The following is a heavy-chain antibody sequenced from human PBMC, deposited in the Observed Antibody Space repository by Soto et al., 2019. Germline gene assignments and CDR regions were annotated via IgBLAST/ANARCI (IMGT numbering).Heavy chain of an antibody. J-gene: IGHJ3*02. D-gene: IGHD3-22*01. CDR2: IYYSGST. Sequence: SETLSLTCNVSGASITSYYWSWIRQPPGKGLEWIGYIYYSGSTNYNSSLKSRATVSVDTSKNQCSLRLTSVSAADTAVYYCARGDYYDSSGPFSDAFDIWGQGTMVTVSS. CDR3: ARGDYYDSSGPFSDAFDI. CDR1: GASITSYY. V-gene: IGHV4-59*01.